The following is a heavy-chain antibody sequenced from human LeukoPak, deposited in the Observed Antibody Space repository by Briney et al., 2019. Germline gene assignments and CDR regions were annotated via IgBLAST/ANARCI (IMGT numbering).Heavy chain of an antibody. CDR1: GDSVSSNSAA. CDR2: TYYRSKWYN. V-gene: IGHV6-1*01. Sequence: SQTLPVTCAISGDSVSSNSAAWNWLRQSPSRGLEWLGRTYYRSKWYNDYAVYVKSRITINPDTSKNQFSLQLNSVTPEDTAVYYCARQGDYYDSSSYTHDYWGQGTLVTVSS. CDR3: ARQGDYYDSSSYTHDY. D-gene: IGHD3-22*01. J-gene: IGHJ4*02.